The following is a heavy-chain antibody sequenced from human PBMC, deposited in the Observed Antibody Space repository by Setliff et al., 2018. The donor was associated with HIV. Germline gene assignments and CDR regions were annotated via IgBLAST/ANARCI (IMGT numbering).Heavy chain of an antibody. J-gene: IGHJ4*02. CDR1: GGSMDNYY. D-gene: IGHD3-10*01. Sequence: PSETLSLTCIVSGGSMDNYYWNWVRQTPGQGLEWIGYISERAYSHYTVSLRGRVTISMDTSKNQFSLTLRSVPAADRAVYYCARAQMHRGVVAWSLYYFDYWGQGALVTVSS. CDR2: ISERAYS. CDR3: ARAQMHRGVVAWSLYYFDY. V-gene: IGHV4-59*01.